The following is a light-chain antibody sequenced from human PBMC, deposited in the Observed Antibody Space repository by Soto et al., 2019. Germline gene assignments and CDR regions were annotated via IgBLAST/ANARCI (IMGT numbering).Light chain of an antibody. CDR3: QQYGSSPIT. CDR2: AAS. J-gene: IGKJ5*01. Sequence: EIVLTQSPGTLSLSPGDRATLSCRASQTISSTYLAWYQQNPGQAPRLLIYAASTRATGVPDRFSGSGSETDFSLTINRLEPEDFAVYFCQQYGSSPITFGQGTRLEIK. V-gene: IGKV3-20*01. CDR1: QTISSTY.